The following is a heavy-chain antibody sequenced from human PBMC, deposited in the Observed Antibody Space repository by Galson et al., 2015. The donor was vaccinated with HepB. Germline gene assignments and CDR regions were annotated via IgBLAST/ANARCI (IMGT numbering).Heavy chain of an antibody. CDR2: IWYDGSNK. D-gene: IGHD1-26*01. CDR3: ARDRGSYSPPTAFDI. J-gene: IGHJ3*02. Sequence: SLRLSCAASGFTFSSYGMHWVRQAPGKGLEWVAVIWYDGSNKYYADSVKGRFTISRDNSKNTLYLQMNSLRAEDTAVYYCARDRGSYSPPTAFDIWGQGTMVTVSS. V-gene: IGHV3-33*01. CDR1: GFTFSSYG.